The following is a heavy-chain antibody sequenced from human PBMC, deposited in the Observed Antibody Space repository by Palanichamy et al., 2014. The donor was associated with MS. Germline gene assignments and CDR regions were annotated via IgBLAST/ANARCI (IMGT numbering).Heavy chain of an antibody. CDR1: GGTFSSYT. D-gene: IGHD2-2*01. J-gene: IGHJ5*02. CDR3: ARDLSLSDIVVVPAAMVSWFDP. CDR2: IIPILGIA. V-gene: IGHV1-69*08. Sequence: VQLVQSGAEVKKPGSSVKVSCKASGGTFSSYTISWVRQAPGQGLEWMGRIIPILGIANYAQKFQGRVTITADKSTSTAYMELSSLRSEDTAVYYCARDLSLSDIVVVPAAMVSWFDPWGQGTLVTVSS.